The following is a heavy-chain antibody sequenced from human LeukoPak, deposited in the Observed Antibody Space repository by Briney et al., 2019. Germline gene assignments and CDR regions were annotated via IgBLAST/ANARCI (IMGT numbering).Heavy chain of an antibody. J-gene: IGHJ4*02. CDR2: IRVGNGNT. CDR3: TRDYYTNNWVDYDY. CDR1: GYIFTTYT. D-gene: IGHD1-1*01. V-gene: IGHV1-3*01. Sequence: GASVNVSCKASGYIFTTYTIHWVRQAPGQRPEWLGWIRVGNGNTQYSQNFQGRVTITRDTSATTAYLELSSLKSEDTAIYYCTRDYYTNNWVDYDYWGQGDLVTVSS.